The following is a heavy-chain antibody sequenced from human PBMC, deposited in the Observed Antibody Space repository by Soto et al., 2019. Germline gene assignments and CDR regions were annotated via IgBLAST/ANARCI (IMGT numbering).Heavy chain of an antibody. CDR2: IYYSGST. CDR3: ARDRRCSSTSCYTWVWDYYYGMDV. CDR1: GGSISSGGYY. J-gene: IGHJ6*02. V-gene: IGHV4-31*03. Sequence: SETLSLTCTVSGGSISSGGYYWSWIRQHPGKGLEWIGYIYYSGSTYYNPSLKSRVTISVDTSKNQFSLKLSSVTAADTAVYYCARDRRCSSTSCYTWVWDYYYGMDVWGQGTTVTVS. D-gene: IGHD2-2*01.